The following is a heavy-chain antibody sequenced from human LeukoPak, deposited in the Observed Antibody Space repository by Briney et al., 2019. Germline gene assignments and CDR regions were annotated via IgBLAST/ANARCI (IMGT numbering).Heavy chain of an antibody. Sequence: QSGGSLRLSCAASGFTFSSYAMSWVRQAPGKGLEWVSTISSSGDATYYADSVKGRFTISRDNSKNTLYLQMNSLRAEDTAVYYCAKDTYTSGWYSLDYWGQGTLVTVSS. V-gene: IGHV3-23*01. J-gene: IGHJ4*02. CDR2: ISSSGDAT. D-gene: IGHD6-19*01. CDR1: GFTFSSYA. CDR3: AKDTYTSGWYSLDY.